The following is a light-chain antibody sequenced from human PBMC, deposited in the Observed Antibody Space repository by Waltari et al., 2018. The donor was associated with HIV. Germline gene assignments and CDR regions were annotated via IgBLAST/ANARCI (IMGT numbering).Light chain of an antibody. J-gene: IGLJ1*01. CDR2: QDS. CDR1: QLGERY. CDR3: QAWDSSTYV. V-gene: IGLV3-1*01. Sequence: SYELTQPPSVSVSPGTTATIPCSGDQLGERYVCWYQQRPGQSPVLVIYQDSKRPSGIPERFSGSNSGNTATLTISGTQAMDEADYFCQAWDSSTYVFGPGTKVTVL.